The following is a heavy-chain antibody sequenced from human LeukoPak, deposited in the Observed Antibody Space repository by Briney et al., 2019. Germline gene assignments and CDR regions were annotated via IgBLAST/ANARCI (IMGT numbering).Heavy chain of an antibody. CDR1: GGSISSHY. CDR2: IYYSGST. CDR3: ARVPDPPHDILTGYFYYYYYMDV. V-gene: IGHV4-59*11. J-gene: IGHJ6*03. Sequence: NPSETLSLTCTVSGGSISSHYWSWIRQPPGKGLEWIGYIYYSGSTNYNPSLKSRVTISVDTSKNQFSLKLSSVTAADTAVYYCARVPDPPHDILTGYFYYYYYMDVWGQGTLVTVSS. D-gene: IGHD3-9*01.